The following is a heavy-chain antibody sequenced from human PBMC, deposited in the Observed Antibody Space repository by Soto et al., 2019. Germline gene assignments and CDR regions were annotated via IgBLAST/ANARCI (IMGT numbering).Heavy chain of an antibody. CDR2: IKEDGSEK. CDR3: ARERYSFPG. V-gene: IGHV3-7*01. D-gene: IGHD5-18*01. CDR1: GLTFSRYW. Sequence: GGSLRLSCAASGLTFSRYWMTWVRQAPGKGLEWVANIKEDGSEKYYVDSVKGRFTISRDNAKNSLYLQMNSLRAEDTAVYYCARERYSFPGWGRGTLVTVSS. J-gene: IGHJ4*02.